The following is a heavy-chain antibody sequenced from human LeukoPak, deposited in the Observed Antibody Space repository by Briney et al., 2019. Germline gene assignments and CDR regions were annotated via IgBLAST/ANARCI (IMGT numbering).Heavy chain of an antibody. V-gene: IGHV4-31*03. Sequence: SQTLSLTCTVSGGSVSSGGYYWSWLRQHPGKGLEWNGYIYYSGSTYYNPSLKSRVTISVDTSKNQFSLKLSSVTAADTAVYYCARCSSSWSLHFDYWGQGTLVTVSS. CDR2: IYYSGST. J-gene: IGHJ4*02. CDR1: GGSVSSGGYY. D-gene: IGHD6-13*01. CDR3: ARCSSSWSLHFDY.